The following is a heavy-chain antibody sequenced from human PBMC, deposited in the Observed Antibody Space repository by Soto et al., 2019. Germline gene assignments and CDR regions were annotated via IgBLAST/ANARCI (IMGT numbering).Heavy chain of an antibody. CDR3: ARVGGERGYDFWSGYPKHYYYYMDV. Sequence: SLTCTVSGGSISSYYWSWILHPPGKGLEWIGYIYYSGSTNYNPSLKSRVTISVDTSKNQFSLKLSSVTAADTAVYYCARVGGERGYDFWSGYPKHYYYYMDVWGKGTTVTVSS. CDR1: GGSISSYY. D-gene: IGHD3-3*01. V-gene: IGHV4-59*01. J-gene: IGHJ6*03. CDR2: IYYSGST.